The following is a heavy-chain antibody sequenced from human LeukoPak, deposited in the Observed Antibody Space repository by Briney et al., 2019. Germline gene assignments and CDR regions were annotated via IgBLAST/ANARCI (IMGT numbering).Heavy chain of an antibody. CDR1: GGSISSSSYY. CDR3: ARLVHNWFDP. V-gene: IGHV4-39*01. J-gene: IGHJ5*02. D-gene: IGHD2-8*01. Sequence: SETLSLTCTVSGGSISSSSYYWGWIRQPPGKGLEWIGSIYYSGSTYYNPSLKSRVTISVGTSKNQFSLKLSSVTAADTAVYYCARLVHNWFDPWGQGTLVTVSS. CDR2: IYYSGST.